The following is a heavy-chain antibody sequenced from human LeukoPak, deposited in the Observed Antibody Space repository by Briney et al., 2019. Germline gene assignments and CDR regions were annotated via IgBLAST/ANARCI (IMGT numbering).Heavy chain of an antibody. CDR1: GFTFSSYA. CDR2: ISGSGGST. D-gene: IGHD2-21*02. J-gene: IGHJ4*02. V-gene: IGHV3-23*01. CDR3: ARDRRGAVTATSDSYYFDY. Sequence: GGSLRLSCAASGFTFSSYAMSWVRQAPGKGLEWVSAISGSGGSTFYADSVKGRFTISRDISKNTLYLQMNSLTAEDTAVYYCARDRRGAVTATSDSYYFDYWGQGTLVTVSS.